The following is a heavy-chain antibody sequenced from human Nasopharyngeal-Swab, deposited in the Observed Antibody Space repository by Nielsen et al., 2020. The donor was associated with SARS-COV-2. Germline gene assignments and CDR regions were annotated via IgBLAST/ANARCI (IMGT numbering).Heavy chain of an antibody. Sequence: GSLRLSCAVYGGSFSGYYWSWIRQPPGKGLEWIGEINHSGSTNYNPSLKSRVTISVDTSKNQFPLKLSSVTAADTAVYYCARGRGHYYYGMDVWGQGTTVTVSS. CDR2: INHSGST. D-gene: IGHD3-10*01. V-gene: IGHV4-34*01. J-gene: IGHJ6*02. CDR1: GGSFSGYY. CDR3: ARGRGHYYYGMDV.